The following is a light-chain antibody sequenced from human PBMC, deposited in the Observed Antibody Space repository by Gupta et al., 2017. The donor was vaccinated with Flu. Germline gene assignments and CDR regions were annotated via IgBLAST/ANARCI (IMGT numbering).Light chain of an antibody. V-gene: IGKV2-30*01. CDR3: MQFGNSPPFS. J-gene: IGKJ3*01. CDR1: HSLIYSHGNTN. Sequence: CRSTHSLIYSHGNTNLNCFQQRPGQSPSRLIYKVSTRDSAGPDRCSGSGSGTDFTLKISRVEAEDVAIYYCMQFGNSPPFSFGPGTRLDIK. CDR2: KVS.